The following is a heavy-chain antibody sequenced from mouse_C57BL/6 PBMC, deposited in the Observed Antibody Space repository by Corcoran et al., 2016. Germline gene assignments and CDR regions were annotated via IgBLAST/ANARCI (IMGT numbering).Heavy chain of an antibody. CDR2: IDPETGGT. CDR1: GYTFTDYE. V-gene: IGHV1-15*01. Sequence: QVQLQQSGAELVRPGASVTLSCKASGYTFTDYEMHWVKQTPVHGLEWIGAIDPETGGTAYNQKFKGKAILTADKSSSTAYMELRSLTSEDSAVYYCTREGHSLWYFDVWGTGTTVTVSS. CDR3: TREGHSLWYFDV. J-gene: IGHJ1*03.